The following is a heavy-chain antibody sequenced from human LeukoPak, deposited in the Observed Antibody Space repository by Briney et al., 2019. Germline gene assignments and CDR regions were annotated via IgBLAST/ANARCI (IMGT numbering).Heavy chain of an antibody. V-gene: IGHV3-30*18. Sequence: SCKASGYTFTSYYMHWVRQAPGKGLEWVAVISYDGSNKYYADSVKGRFTISRDNSKNTLYLQMNSLRAEDTAVYYCAKDPGYYDFWSSYSWVYYFDYWGQGTLVTVSS. CDR3: AKDPGYYDFWSSYSWVYYFDY. CDR2: ISYDGSNK. J-gene: IGHJ4*02. D-gene: IGHD3-3*01. CDR1: GYTFTSYY.